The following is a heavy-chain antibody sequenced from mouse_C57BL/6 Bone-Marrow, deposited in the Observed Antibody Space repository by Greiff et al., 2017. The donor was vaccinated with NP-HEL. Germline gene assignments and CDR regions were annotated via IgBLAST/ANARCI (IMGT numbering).Heavy chain of an antibody. Sequence: EVQGVESGGGLVQPGGSMKLSCVASGFTFSNYWMNWVRQSPETGLEWVAQIRLKSDNYATHYAESVKGRFTISRDDSKSSVYLQMNNLRAEDTGIYYCTRGLLRFYYAMDYWGQGTSVTVSS. CDR3: TRGLLRFYYAMDY. J-gene: IGHJ4*01. CDR2: IRLKSDNYAT. CDR1: GFTFSNYW. V-gene: IGHV6-3*01. D-gene: IGHD2-3*01.